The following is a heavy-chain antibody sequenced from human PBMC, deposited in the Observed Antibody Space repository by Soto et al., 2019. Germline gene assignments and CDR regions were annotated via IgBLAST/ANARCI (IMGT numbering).Heavy chain of an antibody. Sequence: SETQSLTYTVSGGSISSYYGSWIRQPPGKGLEWIGYIYYSGSTNYNPSLKSRVTISVDTSKNQFSLKLSSVTAADTAVYYCARIYSSGWYGAFDIWGQGTMVTVSS. D-gene: IGHD6-19*01. CDR3: ARIYSSGWYGAFDI. CDR2: IYYSGST. V-gene: IGHV4-59*01. CDR1: GGSISSYY. J-gene: IGHJ3*02.